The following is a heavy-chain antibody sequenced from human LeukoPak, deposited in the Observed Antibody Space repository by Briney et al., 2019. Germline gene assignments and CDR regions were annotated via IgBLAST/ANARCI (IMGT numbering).Heavy chain of an antibody. J-gene: IGHJ4*02. D-gene: IGHD5-12*01. CDR3: ARDRGIVATITESDDY. CDR2: ISYDGSNK. V-gene: IGHV3-30*03. Sequence: GGSLRLSCAASGFTFSYYGLHWVRQGPGKGLEWVAVISYDGSNKYYADSVKGRFTISRDNSKNTLYLQMNSLRVEDTAVYYCARDRGIVATITESDDYWGQGTLVTVSS. CDR1: GFTFSYYG.